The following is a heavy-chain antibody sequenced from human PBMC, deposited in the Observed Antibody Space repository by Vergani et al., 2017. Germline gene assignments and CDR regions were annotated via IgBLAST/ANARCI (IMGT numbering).Heavy chain of an antibody. J-gene: IGHJ4*02. CDR2: IYSSGTT. CDR1: GGSISSYY. D-gene: IGHD1-1*01. V-gene: IGHV4-59*01. Sequence: QVQLQESGPGLVKPSETLSLTCTVSGGSISSYYCSWIRQPPGKGLEWIGYIYSSGTTYYNPSLNSRVTISVATSKNQFSLKLSSVTAADTAVYYCARYTGDQTGTYYFDYWGQGTLVTVSS. CDR3: ARYTGDQTGTYYFDY.